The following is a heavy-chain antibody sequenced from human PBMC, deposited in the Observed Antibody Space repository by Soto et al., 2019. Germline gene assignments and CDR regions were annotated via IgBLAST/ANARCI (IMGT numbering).Heavy chain of an antibody. D-gene: IGHD3-10*01. J-gene: IGHJ4*02. CDR2: LSWSSGYI. Sequence: GGSLRLSCVASGFTFDDYAMHWVRQAPGKGLEWVSGLSWSSGYIGYADSVKGRFTISRDNAKNSLYLQMNTLRPEDTALYYCAKDSSYYYGSGNYSMDHWGQGTLVTVSS. V-gene: IGHV3-9*01. CDR3: AKDSSYYYGSGNYSMDH. CDR1: GFTFDDYA.